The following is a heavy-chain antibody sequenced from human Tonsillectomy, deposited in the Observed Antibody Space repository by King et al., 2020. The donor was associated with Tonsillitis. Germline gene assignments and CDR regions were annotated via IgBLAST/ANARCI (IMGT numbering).Heavy chain of an antibody. D-gene: IGHD5-24*01. J-gene: IGHJ3*02. CDR3: AIRDGWQQLWAFDM. Sequence: VQLQQWGAGLLKPSETLSLTCAVYCGSFRDYFWSWIRQSPGKGLEWIGEINHSGSTNYNPSLKSRVTISIDTSKKEFSLNLTSVTAADTAMYYCAIRDGWQQLWAFDMWGQGTMVTVSS. CDR2: INHSGST. V-gene: IGHV4-34*01. CDR1: CGSFRDYF.